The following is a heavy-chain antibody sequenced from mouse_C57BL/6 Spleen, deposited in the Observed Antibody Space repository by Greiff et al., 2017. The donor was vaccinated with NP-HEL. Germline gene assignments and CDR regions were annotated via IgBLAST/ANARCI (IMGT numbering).Heavy chain of an antibody. Sequence: QVQLKQPGAELVMPGASVKLSCKASGYTFTSYWMHWVKQRPGQGLEWIGEIDPSDSYTNYNQKFKGKSTLTVDKSSSTAYMQLSSLTSEDSAVYYCARHLDYFDYWGQGTTLTVSS. CDR2: IDPSDSYT. V-gene: IGHV1-69*01. CDR3: ARHLDYFDY. CDR1: GYTFTSYW. J-gene: IGHJ2*01.